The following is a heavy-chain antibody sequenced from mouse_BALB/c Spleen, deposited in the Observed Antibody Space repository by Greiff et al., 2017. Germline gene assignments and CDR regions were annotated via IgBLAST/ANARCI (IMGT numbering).Heavy chain of an antibody. V-gene: IGHV14-4*02. CDR2: IDPENGDT. CDR3: AREWDYYGRKYAMDY. J-gene: IGHJ4*01. CDR1: GFNIKDYY. D-gene: IGHD1-1*01. Sequence: VQLKQSGAELVRSGASVKLSCTASGFNIKDYYMHWVKQRPEQGLEWIGWIDPENGDTEYAPKFQGKATMTADTSSITAYMQLSSLKSEDSAVYFCAREWDYYGRKYAMDYWGQGTSVTVSS.